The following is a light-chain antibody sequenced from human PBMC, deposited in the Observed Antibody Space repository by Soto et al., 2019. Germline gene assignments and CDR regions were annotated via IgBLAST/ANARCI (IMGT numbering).Light chain of an antibody. J-gene: IGKJ1*01. Sequence: DIQMTQSPSTLSASVGDRVTITCRASQTISSWLAWYQQEPGKAPNLLIYKASSLEGGVPSRFSGSGSGTEFTLTISSLQPDDFATYYCQQYNSYWTFGQGTKVDI. CDR1: QTISSW. CDR2: KAS. CDR3: QQYNSYWT. V-gene: IGKV1-5*03.